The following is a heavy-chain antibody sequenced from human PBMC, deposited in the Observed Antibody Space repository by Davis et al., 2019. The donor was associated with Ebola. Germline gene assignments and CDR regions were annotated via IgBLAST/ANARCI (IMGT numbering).Heavy chain of an antibody. V-gene: IGHV1-69*10. Sequence: SVQVSCKASGGTFSSYAISWVRQAPGQGLEWMGGIIPILGIANYAQKFQGRVTITADESTSTAYMELSSLRSEETAVYYCARGTEPWITGMGDVWGKGTTVTVSS. CDR3: ARGTEPWITGMGDV. D-gene: IGHD1-20*01. J-gene: IGHJ6*04. CDR2: IIPILGIA. CDR1: GGTFSSYA.